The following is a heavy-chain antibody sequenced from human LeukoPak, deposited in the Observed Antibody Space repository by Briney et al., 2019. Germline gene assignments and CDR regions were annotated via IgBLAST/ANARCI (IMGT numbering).Heavy chain of an antibody. J-gene: IGHJ4*02. CDR2: INPSSGGT. V-gene: IGHV1-2*02. CDR3: ARHVSSSNEDY. CDR1: GYTFSNYY. Sequence: ASVKVSCKASGYTFSNYYMHWVRQAPGHGLEWMGWINPSSGGTNFAQKFQGRVTMTRDTSISTAYMELHGLRSDGTAVYYCARHVSSSNEDYWGQGTLVTVSS. D-gene: IGHD2-8*01.